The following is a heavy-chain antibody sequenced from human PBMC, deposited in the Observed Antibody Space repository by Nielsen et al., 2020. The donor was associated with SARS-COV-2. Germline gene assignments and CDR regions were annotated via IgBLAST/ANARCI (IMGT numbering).Heavy chain of an antibody. J-gene: IGHJ4*02. CDR2: IYSSGST. V-gene: IGHV4-59*01. CDR1: GDTINTYY. D-gene: IGHD1-26*01. Sequence: SETLSLTCNVSGDTINTYYWSWIRQPPEKGLEWIGYIYSSGSTSYNPSLKSRATISVDTSKNQLSLKVTSVTAADTAVYYCARGPLGGSYWSRDYWGQGTLVTVSA. CDR3: ARGPLGGSYWSRDY.